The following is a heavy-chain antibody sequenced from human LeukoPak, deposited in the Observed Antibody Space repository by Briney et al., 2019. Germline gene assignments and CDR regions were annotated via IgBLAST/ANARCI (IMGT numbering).Heavy chain of an antibody. CDR2: IYYSGST. J-gene: IGHJ5*02. CDR3: ATVVVAATPIDNWFDP. CDR1: GGSISSYY. D-gene: IGHD2-15*01. Sequence: PSETLSLTCTVSGGSISSYYWSWIRQPPGKGLEWIGYIYYSGSTNYNPSLKSRVTISVDTSKNQFSLKLSSVTAADTAVYYCATVVVAATPIDNWFDPWGQGTLVTVSS. V-gene: IGHV4-59*12.